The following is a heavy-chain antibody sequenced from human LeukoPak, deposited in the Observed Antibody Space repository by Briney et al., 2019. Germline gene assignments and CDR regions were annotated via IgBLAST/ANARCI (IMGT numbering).Heavy chain of an antibody. CDR1: GFTFSSYE. V-gene: IGHV3-48*03. J-gene: IGHJ4*02. CDR2: ISSSGSTI. D-gene: IGHD1-26*01. Sequence: GGSLRLSCAASGFTFSSYEMNWVRQAPGKGLEWVSYISSSGSTIYYADSVKDRFTISRDNAKNSLYLQMNSLRAEDTAIYYCASISGSYLDYWGQGTLVTVSS. CDR3: ASISGSYLDY.